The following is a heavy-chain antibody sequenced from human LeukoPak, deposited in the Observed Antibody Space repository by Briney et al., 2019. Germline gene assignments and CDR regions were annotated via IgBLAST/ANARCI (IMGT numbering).Heavy chain of an antibody. CDR1: GYTLTGYY. Sequence: ASVKVSCKASGYTLTGYYMHWVRQAPGQGLEWMGCINPNSGGSHYAQKFQGRVTMTRDTSISTACMELSGLRSDDTAVYYCARDLRTIPSRSYGWFDPWGQGTLVTVSS. J-gene: IGHJ5*02. CDR2: INPNSGGS. D-gene: IGHD1-26*01. CDR3: ARDLRTIPSRSYGWFDP. V-gene: IGHV1-2*02.